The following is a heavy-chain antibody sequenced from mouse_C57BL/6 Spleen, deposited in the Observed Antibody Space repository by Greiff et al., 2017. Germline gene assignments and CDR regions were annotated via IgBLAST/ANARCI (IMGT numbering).Heavy chain of an antibody. Sequence: DVHLVESGGGLVKPGGSLKLSCAASGFTFSDYGMHWVRQAPGKGLEWVAYISSGSGTICYADTVKGRFTISRDNAKNTVFLKLTSLRSEDTARYCCASAREGYYSNQDYWGQGTTLTVSS. CDR1: GFTFSDYG. V-gene: IGHV5-17*01. CDR2: ISSGSGTI. J-gene: IGHJ2*01. CDR3: ASAREGYYSNQDY. D-gene: IGHD2-5*01.